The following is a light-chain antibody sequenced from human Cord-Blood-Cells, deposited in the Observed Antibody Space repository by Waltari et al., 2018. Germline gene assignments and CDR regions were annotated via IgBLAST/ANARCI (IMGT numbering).Light chain of an antibody. CDR1: SRAVGSYNL. V-gene: IGLV2-23*01. CDR2: EGS. J-gene: IGLJ3*02. Sequence: QSALTQPASVSRSPGQTITILCTGTSRAVGSYNLLSWYQQPPGKAPNLVSYEGSKRPSGVSNRFSGSKSGNTASLTISGLQAEDDADYYFCSYAGSSTWVFGGGTKLTVL. CDR3: CSYAGSSTWV.